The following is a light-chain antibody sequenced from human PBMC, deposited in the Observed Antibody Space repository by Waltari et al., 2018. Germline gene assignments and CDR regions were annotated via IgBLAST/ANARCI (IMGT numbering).Light chain of an antibody. Sequence: QSVLTQPPSASGAPGQRVTISCTGSSYNIGANYYVSWYHQFPGTAPKLLIYENNKRPSGVSDRFSGSKSGTSASLTITGLQSEDEADYYCSTWDSSLNTPVFGGGSKLTVL. CDR2: ENN. CDR1: SYNIGANYY. V-gene: IGLV1-40*01. J-gene: IGLJ7*01. CDR3: STWDSSLNTPV.